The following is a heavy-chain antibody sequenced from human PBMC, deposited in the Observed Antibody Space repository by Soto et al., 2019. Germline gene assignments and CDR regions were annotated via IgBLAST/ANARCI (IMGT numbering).Heavy chain of an antibody. CDR1: GGTFSSYA. CDR3: ARDKGRGYSYGRYYYYGMDV. V-gene: IGHV1-69*13. D-gene: IGHD5-18*01. J-gene: IGHJ6*02. Sequence: ASVKVSCKASGGTFSSYAISWVRQAPGQGLEWMGGIIPIFGTANYAQKFQGRVTITADEYTSTAYMELSSLRSEDTAVYYCARDKGRGYSYGRYYYYGMDVWGQGTTVTVSS. CDR2: IIPIFGTA.